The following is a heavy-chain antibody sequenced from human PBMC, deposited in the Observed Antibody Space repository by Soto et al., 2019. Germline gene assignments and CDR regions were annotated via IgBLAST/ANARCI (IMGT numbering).Heavy chain of an antibody. Sequence: QVQLQESGPGLVKPSETLSLTCTVSGGSISSYYWSWIRQPPGKGLEWIGYIYYSGSTNYNPSLKRRATTPVDTSTTQFSLKLSSVTAADTAVYYCARRDSSKAGSFDLWGRGTLVTVSS. J-gene: IGHJ2*01. CDR2: IYYSGST. V-gene: IGHV4-59*08. CDR3: ARRDSSKAGSFDL. D-gene: IGHD6-13*01. CDR1: GGSISSYY.